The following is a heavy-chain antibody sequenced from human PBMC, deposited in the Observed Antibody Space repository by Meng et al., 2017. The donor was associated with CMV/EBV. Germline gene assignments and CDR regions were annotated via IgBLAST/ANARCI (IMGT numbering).Heavy chain of an antibody. V-gene: IGHV4-39*07. CDR3: ARDTVFGVVGYDWFDP. Sequence: SETLSLTCTVSGGTISSSSYYWGWLRQPPGKGLEWIGSIYYSGSTYCNPSLKSRVTISVDTSKNQFSLKLSSVTAADTAVYYCARDTVFGVVGYDWFDPWGQGTLVTVSS. CDR2: IYYSGST. CDR1: GGTISSSSYY. D-gene: IGHD3-3*01. J-gene: IGHJ5*02.